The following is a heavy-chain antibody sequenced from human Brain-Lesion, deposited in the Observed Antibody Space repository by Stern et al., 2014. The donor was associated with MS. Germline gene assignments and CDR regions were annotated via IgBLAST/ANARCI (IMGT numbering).Heavy chain of an antibody. CDR3: ARALRGARRVNAMDV. CDR1: GFTFSDFY. J-gene: IGHJ6*02. V-gene: IGHV3-11*01. CDR2: IYGTGTTM. Sequence: QVQLVQSGGGLVKPGGSLRLSCTASGFTFSDFYMTWIRQAPGRGLEWVSYIYGTGTTMYYADSVKGRFTISRDNAKNALFLQMNSLRAEDTAVYYCARALRGARRVNAMDVWGRGTTVTVSS. D-gene: IGHD3-10*01.